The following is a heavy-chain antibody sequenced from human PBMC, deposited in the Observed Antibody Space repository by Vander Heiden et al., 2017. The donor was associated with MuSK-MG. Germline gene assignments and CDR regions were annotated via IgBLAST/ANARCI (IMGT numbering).Heavy chain of an antibody. CDR1: GFSFSSQG. V-gene: IGHV3-30*18. Sequence: QGQLVESGGGVVQPGTSLRLSCSASGFSFSSQGIHWVRQAPGRGPEWVAGISYDGSHIFYTDSGKGRFTISRDNSKSTLYLQMSSLREEDTAVYFCAKGRGTDDEIPKGAFDIWGQGTMVTVSS. CDR2: ISYDGSHI. J-gene: IGHJ3*02. CDR3: AKGRGTDDEIPKGAFDI. D-gene: IGHD3-10*01.